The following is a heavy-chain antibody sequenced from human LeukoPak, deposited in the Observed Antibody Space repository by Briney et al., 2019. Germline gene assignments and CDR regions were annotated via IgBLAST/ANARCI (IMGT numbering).Heavy chain of an antibody. D-gene: IGHD5-12*01. CDR3: ARDWVEIGGYSGLFDY. CDR1: GYTLTELS. Sequence: ASVKVSCKVSGYTLTELSMHWVRQAPGKGLEWMGGFDPEDGETIYAQKFQGRVTMTEDTSTDTAYMELRSLRSDDTAVYYCARDWVEIGGYSGLFDYWGQGTLVTVSS. J-gene: IGHJ4*02. CDR2: FDPEDGET. V-gene: IGHV1-24*01.